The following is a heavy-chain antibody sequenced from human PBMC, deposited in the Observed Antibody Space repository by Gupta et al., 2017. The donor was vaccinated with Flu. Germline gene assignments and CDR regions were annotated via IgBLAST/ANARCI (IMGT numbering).Heavy chain of an antibody. CDR1: G. CDR2: IYWNDDE. J-gene: IGHJ5*02. V-gene: IGHV2-5*01. CDR3: AHRTEDCTGGSCYDWFDP. D-gene: IGHD2-15*01. Sequence: GVGGIRQPPGKALEWLALIYWNDDERYSSSLHNRLTITKDTSKNQGVLTMTNMDPVDTATYYCAHRTEDCTGGSCYDWFDPWGQGTLGTVSS.